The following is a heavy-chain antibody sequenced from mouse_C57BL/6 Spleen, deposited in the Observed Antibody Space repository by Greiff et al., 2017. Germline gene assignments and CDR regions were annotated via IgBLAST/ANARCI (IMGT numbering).Heavy chain of an antibody. CDR1: GYAFSSSW. CDR3: ARSGEGTGYFDY. V-gene: IGHV1-82*01. J-gene: IGHJ2*01. D-gene: IGHD3-1*01. Sequence: VQLQQSGPELVKPGASVKISCKASGYAFSSSWMNWVKQRPGKGLEWIGRIYPGDGDTNYNGKFKGKATLTADKSSSTAYMQLSSLTSEDSAVYFCARSGEGTGYFDYWGQGTTLTVSS. CDR2: IYPGDGDT.